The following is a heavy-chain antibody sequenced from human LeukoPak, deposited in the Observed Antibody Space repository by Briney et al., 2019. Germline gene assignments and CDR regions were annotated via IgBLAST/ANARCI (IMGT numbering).Heavy chain of an antibody. J-gene: IGHJ5*02. CDR2: IDHSGST. CDR1: GAFFYVFY. CDR3: ATSSQLGSYNWFDP. Sequence: SETLSLLCGVYGAFFYVFYGRWLRQSPGKGLEWIGEIDHSGSTKCNPSLKSRVTISRDTSKNQFSLDLPSVTAADTAVYYCATSSQLGSYNWFDPWGQGTLVTVSA. D-gene: IGHD1-1*01. V-gene: IGHV4-34*01.